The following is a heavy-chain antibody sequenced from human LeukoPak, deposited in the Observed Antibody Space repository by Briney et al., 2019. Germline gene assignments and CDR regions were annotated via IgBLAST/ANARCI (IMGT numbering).Heavy chain of an antibody. CDR2: IYYSGST. J-gene: IGHJ4*02. CDR1: GGSISSSSYY. CDR3: ARQNAAGGFDY. D-gene: IGHD3-10*01. V-gene: IGHV4-39*01. Sequence: SETLSLTCTVSGGSISSSSYYWGWIRQPPGKGLEWIGSIYYSGSTYYNPSLKSRVTISVDTSKNQFSLKLSSVTAADTAVYYCARQNAAGGFDYWGQGTLVTVSS.